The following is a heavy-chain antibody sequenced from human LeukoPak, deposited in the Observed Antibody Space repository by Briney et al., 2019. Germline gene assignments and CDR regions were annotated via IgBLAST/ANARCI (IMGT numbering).Heavy chain of an antibody. Sequence: ASVKVSCKASGYTFTGYYMHWVRQAPGQGLEWMGRINPNSGGTNYAQKFQGRVTMTRDTSISTAYMELSRLRSDDTAVYYCASDYYGSGYYYYGMDVWGQGTTVTVSS. CDR1: GYTFTGYY. V-gene: IGHV1-2*06. CDR3: ASDYYGSGYYYYGMDV. J-gene: IGHJ6*02. CDR2: INPNSGGT. D-gene: IGHD3-10*01.